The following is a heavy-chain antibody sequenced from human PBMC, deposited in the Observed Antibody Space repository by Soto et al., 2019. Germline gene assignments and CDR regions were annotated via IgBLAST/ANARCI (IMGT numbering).Heavy chain of an antibody. V-gene: IGHV1-3*01. CDR1: GYTFTSYA. J-gene: IGHJ4*02. CDR2: INAGNGNT. Sequence: ASVKVSCKASGYTFTSYAMHWVRQAPGQRLEWMGWINAGNGNTKYSQKFQGRVTITRDTSASTSYMELSSLRSEDTAVYYCARSSSWYVFDYWGQGTLVTVSS. CDR3: ARSSSWYVFDY. D-gene: IGHD6-13*01.